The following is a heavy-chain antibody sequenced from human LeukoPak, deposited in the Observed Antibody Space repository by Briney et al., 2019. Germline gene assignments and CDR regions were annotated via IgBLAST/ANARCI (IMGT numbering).Heavy chain of an antibody. J-gene: IGHJ5*02. Sequence: GGSLRLSCSASGFTFSSYAMSWVRQGPGKGLEWVSGLSGSGGSTYYADSVKGRFTISRDNSKNTLYLQMNSLRAEDTAVYYCAKGGQQWLAYNWFDPWGQGTLVTVSS. CDR1: GFTFSSYA. CDR2: LSGSGGST. V-gene: IGHV3-23*01. D-gene: IGHD6-19*01. CDR3: AKGGQQWLAYNWFDP.